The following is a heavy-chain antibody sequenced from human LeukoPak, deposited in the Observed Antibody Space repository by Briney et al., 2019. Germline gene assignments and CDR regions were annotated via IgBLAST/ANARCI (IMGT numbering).Heavy chain of an antibody. V-gene: IGHV3-74*01. Sequence: GSLRLSCAASGFTFDDYAMHWVRQAPGKGLVWVSRINSDGSSTSYADSVKGRFTISRDNAKNTLYLQMNSLRAEDTAVYYCARDYGSGSYYYYYYYYMDVWGKGTTVTVSS. D-gene: IGHD3-10*01. CDR2: INSDGSST. J-gene: IGHJ6*03. CDR3: ARDYGSGSYYYYYYYYMDV. CDR1: GFTFDDYA.